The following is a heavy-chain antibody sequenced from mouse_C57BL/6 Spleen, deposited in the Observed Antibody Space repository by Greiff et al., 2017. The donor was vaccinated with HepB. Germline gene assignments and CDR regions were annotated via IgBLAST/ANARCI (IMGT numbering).Heavy chain of an antibody. CDR2: ISYDGSN. CDR1: GYSITSGYY. CDR3: ARVAYDYDRHFDV. V-gene: IGHV3-6*01. J-gene: IGHJ1*03. D-gene: IGHD2-4*01. Sequence: EVKLVESGPGLVKPSQSLSLTCSVTGYSITSGYYWNWIRQFPGNKLEWMGYISYDGSNNYNPSLKNRISITRDTSKNQFFLKLKSVTTEDTATYYCARVAYDYDRHFDVWGTGTTVTVSS.